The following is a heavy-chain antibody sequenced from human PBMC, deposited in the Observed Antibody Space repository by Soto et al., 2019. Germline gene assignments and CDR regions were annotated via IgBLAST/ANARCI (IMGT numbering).Heavy chain of an antibody. J-gene: IGHJ4*01. CDR2: MYYSGSS. Sequence: QLQLQESGPGLVKPSETLSLTCSVSGGSISSRTFWWAWIRQPPGKGLEWIGDMYYSGSSYSSPSLKSRVTLSVDTSKNQLSMKLNSVTAADTAVYYCARHPRDDYNYGGSGIFDYWGHGTLVTVSS. D-gene: IGHD4-4*01. CDR3: ARHPRDDYNYGGSGIFDY. CDR1: GGSISSRTFW. V-gene: IGHV4-39*01.